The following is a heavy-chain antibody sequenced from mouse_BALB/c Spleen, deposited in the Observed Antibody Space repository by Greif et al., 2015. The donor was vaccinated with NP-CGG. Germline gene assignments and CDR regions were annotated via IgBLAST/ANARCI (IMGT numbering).Heavy chain of an antibody. J-gene: IGHJ4*01. CDR2: IWAGGST. Sequence: QVQLKQSGPGLVAPSQSLSTTCTVSGFSLTSYGVHWVRQPPGKGLEWLGVIWAGGSTNYNSALMSRLSIIKDNSKSQVFLKMNSLQTDDTAMYYCARENDGYYVYAMDYWGQGTSVTVSS. D-gene: IGHD2-3*01. CDR3: ARENDGYYVYAMDY. V-gene: IGHV2-9*02. CDR1: GFSLTSYG.